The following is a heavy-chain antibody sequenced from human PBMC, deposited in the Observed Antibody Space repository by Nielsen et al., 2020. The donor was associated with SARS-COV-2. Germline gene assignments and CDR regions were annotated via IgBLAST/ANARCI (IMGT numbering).Heavy chain of an antibody. J-gene: IGHJ4*02. CDR2: IDPSDSYT. CDR3: ARPASGTYQNPDS. V-gene: IGHV5-10-1*01. Sequence: GESLKISCKGSGYSFTSNWITWVRQVHGKGLECVGRIDPSDSYTNYSPSFQGHVTISVDRAISTAFLQWSSLRASDSAMYYCARPASGTYQNPDSWGQGTLVTVTS. D-gene: IGHD1-26*01. CDR1: GYSFTSNW.